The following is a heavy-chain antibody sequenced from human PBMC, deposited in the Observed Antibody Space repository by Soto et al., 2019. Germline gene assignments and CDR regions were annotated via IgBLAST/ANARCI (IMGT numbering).Heavy chain of an antibody. V-gene: IGHV6-1*01. D-gene: IGHD1-7*01. CDR2: TYYRSRWYN. CDR3: AGTTSHQWYYMDV. Sequence: QVQLQESGPGLVKPSQTLSLTCAISGDSVSSNSAAWNWIRQSPSRGLEWLGRTYYRSRWYNDYAVSVRSRITVHPDTSKNQFSLQLTSVTPEDTAVYYCAGTTSHQWYYMDVWGKGTTVTVSS. CDR1: GDSVSSNSAA. J-gene: IGHJ6*03.